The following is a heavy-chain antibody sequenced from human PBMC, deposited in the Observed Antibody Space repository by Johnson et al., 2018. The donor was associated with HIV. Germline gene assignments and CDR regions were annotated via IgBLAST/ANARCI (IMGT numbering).Heavy chain of an antibody. D-gene: IGHD5-18*01. CDR3: ARQSGYSYGWDAFDI. CDR1: GFTFSRCG. J-gene: IGHJ3*02. CDR2: ISNDGSAK. Sequence: QVQLVESGGGVVQPGGSLRLSCAASGFTFSRCGMHWVRQAPGKGLEWAAVISNDGSAKYYAYSVKGRFTISRDNSKNTVYLQMNSLRAEDTAVYYCARQSGYSYGWDAFDIWGQGTMVTVSS. V-gene: IGHV3-30*03.